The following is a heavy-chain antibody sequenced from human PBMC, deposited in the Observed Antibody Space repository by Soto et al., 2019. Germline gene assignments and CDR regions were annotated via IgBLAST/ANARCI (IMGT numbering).Heavy chain of an antibody. V-gene: IGHV3-30*18. J-gene: IGHJ4*02. CDR1: GFTFSSYG. D-gene: IGHD5-18*01. CDR3: AKHTAMGGIDY. Sequence: QVQLVESGGGLVKPGGSLRLSCAASGFTFSSYGMHWVRQAPGKGLEWVAVISYDGSNKYYADSVKGRFTISRDNSKNTLYLQMNSLRAEDTAVYYCAKHTAMGGIDYWGQGTLVTVSS. CDR2: ISYDGSNK.